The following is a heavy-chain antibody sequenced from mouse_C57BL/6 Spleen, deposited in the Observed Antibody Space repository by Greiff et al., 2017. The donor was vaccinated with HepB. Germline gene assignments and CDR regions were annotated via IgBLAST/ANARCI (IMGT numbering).Heavy chain of an antibody. CDR3: ARSHDQGFAY. CDR1: GYAFSSSW. J-gene: IGHJ3*01. V-gene: IGHV1-82*01. CDR2: IYPGDGDT. Sequence: QVQLQQSGPELVKPGASVNISCKASGYAFSSSWMNWVKQRPGKGLEWIGRIYPGDGDTNYNGKFKGKATLTADKSYSTAYMQLSSLTSEDSAVYFCARSHDQGFAYWGQGTLVTVSA. D-gene: IGHD2-3*01.